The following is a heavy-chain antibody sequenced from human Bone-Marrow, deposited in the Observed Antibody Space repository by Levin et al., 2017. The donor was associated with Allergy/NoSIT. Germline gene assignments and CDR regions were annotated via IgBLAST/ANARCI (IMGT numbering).Heavy chain of an antibody. D-gene: IGHD3-10*01. CDR2: ISDSGATT. CDR1: GFTFSAYA. Sequence: GGSLRLSCAASGFTFSAYAMKWIRQAPGKGLEWVSMISDSGATTRYADSLKGRFTISRDNSKNTVFLQMNSLRAEDTAIYYCATPWGKVRGGDSWGQGTLVTVSS. J-gene: IGHJ5*01. CDR3: ATPWGKVRGGDS. V-gene: IGHV3-23*01.